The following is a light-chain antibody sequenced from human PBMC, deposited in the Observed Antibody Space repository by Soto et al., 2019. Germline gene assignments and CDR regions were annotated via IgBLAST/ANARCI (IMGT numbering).Light chain of an antibody. J-gene: IGLJ2*01. V-gene: IGLV2-14*01. CDR3: SSYTSSSTVV. CDR1: SSDVGGYND. CDR2: DVS. Sequence: QSALTQPASVSGSPGQSITISCTGTSSDVGGYNDVSWYQQHPTKAPNLMIYDVSNRPSGVSNRFSGSKSGNTASLTITGLQSEDEADYYCSSYTSSSTVVFGGGTKLTVL.